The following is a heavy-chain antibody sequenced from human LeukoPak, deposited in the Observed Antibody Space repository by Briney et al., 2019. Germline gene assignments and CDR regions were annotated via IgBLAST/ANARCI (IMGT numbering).Heavy chain of an antibody. J-gene: IGHJ2*01. D-gene: IGHD3-16*01. Sequence: SDTLSLTCAVYGESFSGYYWSWIRQPPGKGLEWIGEINHSGSTNYNPSLKSRVTISVDTSKNQFSLKLSSVTAADTAVYYCARVGEYDYAPWGRGTLVTVSS. CDR1: GESFSGYY. CDR3: ARVGEYDYAP. CDR2: INHSGST. V-gene: IGHV4-34*01.